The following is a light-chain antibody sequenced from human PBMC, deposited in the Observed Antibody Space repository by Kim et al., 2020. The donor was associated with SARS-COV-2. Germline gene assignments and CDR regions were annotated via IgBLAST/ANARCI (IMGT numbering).Light chain of an antibody. CDR3: QQYNEWPPLT. Sequence: SPGERAALSCRASQSVNSNLAWYQQKPGQAPRLLIYGASTRATGIPARFSGSGSGTEFTLTISSLQSEDFAVYFCQQYNEWPPLTFGGGTKVDIK. V-gene: IGKV3-15*01. CDR2: GAS. J-gene: IGKJ4*01. CDR1: QSVNSN.